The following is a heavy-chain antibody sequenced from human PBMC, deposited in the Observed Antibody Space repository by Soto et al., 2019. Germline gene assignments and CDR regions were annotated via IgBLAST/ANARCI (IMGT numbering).Heavy chain of an antibody. CDR2: INNDGGST. CDR1: GFTFSRYW. Sequence: GGSLRPSCAASGFTFSRYWMHWVRQAPGKGLVWVSRINNDGGSTTYADSVRGRFTISRDDAKNTLYLQMNRLRAEDTAVYYCAREPRYDSSGYYYEGFDYWGQGMLVTVSS. J-gene: IGHJ4*02. D-gene: IGHD3-22*01. V-gene: IGHV3-74*01. CDR3: AREPRYDSSGYYYEGFDY.